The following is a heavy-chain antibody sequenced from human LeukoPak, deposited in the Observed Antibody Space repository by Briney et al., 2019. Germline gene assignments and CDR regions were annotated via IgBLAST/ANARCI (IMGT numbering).Heavy chain of an antibody. CDR2: ISYDGGDK. V-gene: IGHV3-30*03. CDR3: AREYCSGGSCYSFFDY. Sequence: GGSLRLSCAASGFTFSRYGMHWVRQAPAKGLEWVAVISYDGGDKYYADSVKGRFTISRDNSKNTLYVQMNSLRVEDTAVYYCAREYCSGGSCYSFFDYWGQGTLVTVSS. D-gene: IGHD2-15*01. J-gene: IGHJ4*02. CDR1: GFTFSRYG.